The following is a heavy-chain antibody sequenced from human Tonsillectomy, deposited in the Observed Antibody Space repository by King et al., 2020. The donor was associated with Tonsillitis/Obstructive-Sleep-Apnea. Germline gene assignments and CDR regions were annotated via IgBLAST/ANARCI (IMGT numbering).Heavy chain of an antibody. CDR3: AREVVVKPAAYGWFDP. J-gene: IGHJ5*02. V-gene: IGHV7-4-1*02. D-gene: IGHD2-2*01. CDR2: IDTNTGNP. CDR1: GYIFTPYA. Sequence: VQLVQSGSELKKPGASVKVSCQASGYIFTPYAVHWVRQAPGQGLEWMGWIDTNTGNPTYAPGFTGRFVFSLDTSVSTAYLQISSLKAEDTAVYYCAREVVVKPAAYGWFDPWGQGTLVTVSS.